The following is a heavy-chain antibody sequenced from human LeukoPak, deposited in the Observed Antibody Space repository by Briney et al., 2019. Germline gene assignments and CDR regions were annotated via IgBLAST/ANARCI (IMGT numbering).Heavy chain of an antibody. CDR2: IIPIFGTA. D-gene: IGHD1-1*01. CDR3: AREGGEAHQLFDY. J-gene: IGHJ4*02. Sequence: SVKVSCKASGGTFSSYAISWVRQAPGQGLEWMGGIIPIFGTANYAQKFQGRVTMTRDTSTSTVYMELSSLRSEDTAVYYCAREGGEAHQLFDYWGQGTLVTVSS. V-gene: IGHV1-69*05. CDR1: GGTFSSYA.